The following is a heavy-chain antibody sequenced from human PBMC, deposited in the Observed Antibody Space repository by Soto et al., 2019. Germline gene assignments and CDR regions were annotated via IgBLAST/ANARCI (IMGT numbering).Heavy chain of an antibody. V-gene: IGHV3-49*03. CDR3: TRDLVCSSTSCYDVVDDYYYYYYMDV. CDR2: IRSKAYGGTT. J-gene: IGHJ6*03. Sequence: GGSLRLSCTASGFTFGDYAMSWFRQAPGKGLEWVGFIRSKAYGGTTEYAASVKGRFTISRDDSKSIAYLQMNSLKTEDTAVYYCTRDLVCSSTSCYDVVDDYYYYYYMDVWGKGTTVTVSS. CDR1: GFTFGDYA. D-gene: IGHD2-2*01.